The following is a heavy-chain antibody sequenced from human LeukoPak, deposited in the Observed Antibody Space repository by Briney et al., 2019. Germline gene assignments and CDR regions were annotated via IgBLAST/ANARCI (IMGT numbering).Heavy chain of an antibody. CDR2: ISSSSSTI. CDR3: ARGGLRYFDWLLSFFDY. V-gene: IGHV3-48*02. Sequence: PGGSLRLSCAASGFTFSSYSMNWVRQAPGKGLEWVSYISSSSSTIYYADSVKGRFTISRDNAKNSLYLQMNSLRDEDTAVYYCARGGLRYFDWLLSFFDYRGQGTLVTVSS. J-gene: IGHJ4*02. CDR1: GFTFSSYS. D-gene: IGHD3-9*01.